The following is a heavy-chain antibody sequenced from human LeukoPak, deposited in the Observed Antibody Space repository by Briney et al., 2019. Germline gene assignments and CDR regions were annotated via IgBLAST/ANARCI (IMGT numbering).Heavy chain of an antibody. V-gene: IGHV4-59*01. CDR2: IYYSGSN. J-gene: IGHJ6*02. CDR3: ARGGYYYGMDV. Sequence: SGTLSLTCTVSGGSISSYYWSWIRQPPGKGLEWVGYIYYSGSNNYYPSLKSRVTISVDTSKKQFSLKLSSVTAADTAVYYCARGGYYYGMDVWGQGTTVTVSS. CDR1: GGSISSYY.